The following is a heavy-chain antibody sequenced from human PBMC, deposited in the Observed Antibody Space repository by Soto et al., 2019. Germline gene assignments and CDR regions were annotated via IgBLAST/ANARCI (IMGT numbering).Heavy chain of an antibody. CDR3: AKENQHLVHDY. CDR2: ISHDGSDK. Sequence: QVQLVESGGGVVRPGRSLRLTCAASGFTFRNYGMHWVRPAPGKGLEWVAVISHDGSDKYYADSMKGRFIISRDNSENTLFLNMNSLNPEDTAVYYCAKENQHLVHDYWGQGTLVTVSS. D-gene: IGHD6-13*01. V-gene: IGHV3-30*18. J-gene: IGHJ4*02. CDR1: GFTFRNYG.